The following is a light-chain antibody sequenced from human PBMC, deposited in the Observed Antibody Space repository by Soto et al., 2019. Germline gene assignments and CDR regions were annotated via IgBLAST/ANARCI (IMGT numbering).Light chain of an antibody. CDR2: TNN. CDR3: AAWDDSLSGYV. J-gene: IGLJ1*01. V-gene: IGLV1-44*01. Sequence: QSVLTQPPSASGTPGQRVTISCSGSGSNIGSNAVNWYQQLPGTTTKLLIYTNNQRPSGVPDRFSGSKSGTSGSLAISGLQSEDEADYYCAAWDDSLSGYVFGTGTKLTVL. CDR1: GSNIGSNA.